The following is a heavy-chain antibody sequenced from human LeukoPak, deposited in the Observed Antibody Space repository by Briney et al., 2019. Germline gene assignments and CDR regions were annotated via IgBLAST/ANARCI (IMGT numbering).Heavy chain of an antibody. CDR2: ISGSGGST. Sequence: GGSLRLSCAASGFTFSSYAMSWVRQAPGKGLEWVSAISGSGGSTYYADSVKGRFTISRDNSKNTLYLQMNSLRAEDKAVYYCAKALYDSSTYFDYWGQGTLVTVYS. CDR1: GFTFSSYA. CDR3: AKALYDSSTYFDY. D-gene: IGHD3-22*01. V-gene: IGHV3-23*01. J-gene: IGHJ4*02.